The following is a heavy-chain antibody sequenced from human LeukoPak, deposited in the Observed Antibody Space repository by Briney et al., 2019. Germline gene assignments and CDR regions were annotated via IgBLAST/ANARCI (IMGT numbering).Heavy chain of an antibody. D-gene: IGHD3-10*01. CDR2: IYHSGSS. CDR1: GGSISSSSYY. J-gene: IGHJ3*02. V-gene: IGHV4-39*07. Sequence: SETLSLTCTVSGGSISSSSYYWGWIRQPPGKGLEWIGSIYHSGSSYSNPSLKSRVTISVDTSKNQFSLKLSSLTAADTAVYYCARGRLWFGELLGNDAFDIWGQGTMVTVSS. CDR3: ARGRLWFGELLGNDAFDI.